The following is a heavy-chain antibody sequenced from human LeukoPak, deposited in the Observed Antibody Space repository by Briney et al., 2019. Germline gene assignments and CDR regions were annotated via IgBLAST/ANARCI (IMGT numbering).Heavy chain of an antibody. Sequence: SETLSLTCTVSGGSISSGGYYWSWIRQHPGKGLEWIGYIYYSGSTYYNPSLKSRVSISVDTSKNQFSLKLSSVTAADTAVYYCARGSRGWYGFSADYWGQGTLVTVSS. CDR1: GGSISSGGYY. CDR3: ARGSRGWYGFSADY. V-gene: IGHV4-31*03. CDR2: IYYSGST. J-gene: IGHJ4*02. D-gene: IGHD6-19*01.